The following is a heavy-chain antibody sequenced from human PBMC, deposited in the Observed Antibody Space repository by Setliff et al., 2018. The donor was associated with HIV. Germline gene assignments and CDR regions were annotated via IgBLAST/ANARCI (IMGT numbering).Heavy chain of an antibody. Sequence: SETLSLTCAVYGGSFSGYWSWIRQSPGKGLEWLGEINHSGNTHYDPSLKSRLTISIDTSSNQFSLKLSSVTAADTAVYHCAREREAWSAYDSWGQGTLVTVSS. D-gene: IGHD3-3*01. J-gene: IGHJ5*02. V-gene: IGHV4-34*01. CDR3: AREREAWSAYDS. CDR1: GGSFSGY. CDR2: INHSGNT.